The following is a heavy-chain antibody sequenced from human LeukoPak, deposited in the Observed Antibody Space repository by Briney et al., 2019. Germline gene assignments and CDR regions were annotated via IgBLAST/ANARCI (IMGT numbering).Heavy chain of an antibody. Sequence: SETLSLTCTVSGGTISSYYWSWIRQPPGKGLEWIGYIYYSGSTNYNPSLKSRVTISVDTSKNQFSLKLSSVTAADTAVYYCARVGSAAIPYGMDVWGQGTTVTVSS. CDR3: ARVGSAAIPYGMDV. CDR1: GGTISSYY. D-gene: IGHD2-2*01. CDR2: IYYSGST. J-gene: IGHJ6*02. V-gene: IGHV4-59*01.